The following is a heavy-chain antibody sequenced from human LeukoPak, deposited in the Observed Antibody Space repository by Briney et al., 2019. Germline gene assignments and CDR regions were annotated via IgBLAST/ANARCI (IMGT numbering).Heavy chain of an antibody. CDR1: GYIFTSNY. CDR3: ARDLMYSNYVNWFDP. D-gene: IGHD4-11*01. V-gene: IGHV1-46*01. CDR2: INPSGGGT. Sequence: GASVTVSCKASGYIFTSNYIHWVRQAPGQGLEWMGIINPSGGGTTYAQKFQGRVAMTRDMSTSTVYMELSSLRSEDTAVYYCARDLMYSNYVNWFDPWGQGTLVTVSS. J-gene: IGHJ5*02.